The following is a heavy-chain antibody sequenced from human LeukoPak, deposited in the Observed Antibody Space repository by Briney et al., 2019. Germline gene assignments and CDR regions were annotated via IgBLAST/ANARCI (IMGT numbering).Heavy chain of an antibody. CDR3: ARTGDGGYYYYYYVDV. V-gene: IGHV1-18*01. J-gene: IGHJ6*03. CDR2: ISAYNGNT. CDR1: GYTFTSYG. Sequence: GASVKVSCKASGYTFTSYGISWVRQAPGQGLEWMGWISAYNGNTNYAQKLQGRGTMTTDTSTRTAYMELRSLRSDDTAVYYCARTGDGGYYYYYYVDVWGKGTTVTVSS. D-gene: IGHD7-27*01.